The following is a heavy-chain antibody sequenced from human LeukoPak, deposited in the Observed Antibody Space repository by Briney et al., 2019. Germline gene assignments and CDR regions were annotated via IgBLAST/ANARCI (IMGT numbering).Heavy chain of an antibody. CDR2: ISGSGTNT. CDR1: GFTFSSYA. D-gene: IGHD3/OR15-3a*01. Sequence: GGSLRLSCAASGFTFSSYAMSWVRQAPGKGLEWVSVISGSGTNTYYADYVKGRFTISRDNAKNSVYLQMSSLRAEDTGVYYCARGIGLAYSYYCMDVWGKGTTVTISS. V-gene: IGHV3-23*01. J-gene: IGHJ6*03. CDR3: ARGIGLAYSYYCMDV.